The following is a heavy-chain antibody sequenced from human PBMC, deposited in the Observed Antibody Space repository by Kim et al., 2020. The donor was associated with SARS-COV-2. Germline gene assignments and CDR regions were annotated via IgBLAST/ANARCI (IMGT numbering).Heavy chain of an antibody. Sequence: GGSLRLSCAASGFTVSSNYMSWVRQAPGKGLEWVSVIYSGGSTYYADSVKGRFTISRDNSKNTLYLQMNSLRAEDTAVYYCARDIGGTPSLHYYYYYGMDVCGQRTTVTVSS. D-gene: IGHD1-1*01. V-gene: IGHV3-66*01. J-gene: IGHJ6*02. CDR1: GFTVSSNY. CDR2: IYSGGST. CDR3: ARDIGGTPSLHYYYYYGMDV.